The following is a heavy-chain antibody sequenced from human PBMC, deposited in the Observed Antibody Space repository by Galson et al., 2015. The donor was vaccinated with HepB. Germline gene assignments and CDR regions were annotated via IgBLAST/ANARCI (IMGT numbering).Heavy chain of an antibody. CDR1: GFTFSSYG. CDR2: ISYDGSNK. J-gene: IGHJ6*02. Sequence: SLRLSCAASGFTFSSYGMHWVRQAPGKGLEWVAVISYDGSNKYYADSVKGRFTISRDNSKNTLYLQMNSLRAEDTAVYYCAKDFAARFSSYYYYYGMDVWGQGTTVTVSS. D-gene: IGHD3-3*01. CDR3: AKDFAARFSSYYYYYGMDV. V-gene: IGHV3-30*18.